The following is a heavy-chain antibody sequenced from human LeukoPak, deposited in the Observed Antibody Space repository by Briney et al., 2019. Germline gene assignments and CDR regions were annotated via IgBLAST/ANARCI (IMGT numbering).Heavy chain of an antibody. D-gene: IGHD2-2*01. Sequence: GASVKVSCKASGYTFTSYDINWVRQATGQGLEWMGWMNPNSGNTGYAQKFQGRVTMTRNTSISTAYMELSSLRSEDTAVYYCASPCYQLPPYYYYGMDVWGQGTTVTVSS. V-gene: IGHV1-8*01. CDR2: MNPNSGNT. CDR3: ASPCYQLPPYYYYGMDV. J-gene: IGHJ6*02. CDR1: GYTFTSYD.